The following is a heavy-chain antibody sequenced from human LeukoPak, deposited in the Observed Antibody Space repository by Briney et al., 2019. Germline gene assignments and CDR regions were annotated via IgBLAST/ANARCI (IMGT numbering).Heavy chain of an antibody. CDR2: INPSGGST. J-gene: IGHJ6*04. CDR3: AELGITMIGGV. CDR1: GYTFTSYY. V-gene: IGHV1-46*01. D-gene: IGHD3-10*02. Sequence: ASVKVSCKASGYTFTSYYMHWVRQAPGQGLEWMGIINPSGGSTSYAQKFQGRVTMARDTSTSTVYMELSSLRSEDTAVYYCAELGITMIGGVWDKGTTVTISS.